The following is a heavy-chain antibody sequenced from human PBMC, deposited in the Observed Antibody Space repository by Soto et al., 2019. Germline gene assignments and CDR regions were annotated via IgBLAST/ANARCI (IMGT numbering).Heavy chain of an antibody. D-gene: IGHD3-3*01. CDR2: ISPYNGHT. CDR1: GYIFNGYG. V-gene: IGHV1-18*04. J-gene: IGHJ6*02. Sequence: QIQLVQSGGEVKKPGASVNLSCKASGYIFNGYGISWVRQAPGQGLEWMGWISPYNGHTEYSQSLQGRLTVTADTRTTTVYMELRSLRSDDTAVYYCARGGSGYHTGRGFAGAMDVWGQGTTVTVSS. CDR3: ARGGSGYHTGRGFAGAMDV.